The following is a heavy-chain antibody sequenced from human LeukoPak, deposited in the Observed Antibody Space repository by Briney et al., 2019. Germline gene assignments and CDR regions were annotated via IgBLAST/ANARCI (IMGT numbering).Heavy chain of an antibody. CDR1: EFTFSSHS. D-gene: IGHD2-2*01. J-gene: IGHJ4*02. Sequence: PGGSLRLSCAAAEFTFSSHSMNWVRQAPGKGLEWVSAISGSGGSTYYADSVKGRFTISRDNSKNTLYLQMNSLRAEDTAVYYCAKWSLGYCSSTSCSPFDYWGQGTLVTVSS. CDR3: AKWSLGYCSSTSCSPFDY. V-gene: IGHV3-23*01. CDR2: ISGSGGST.